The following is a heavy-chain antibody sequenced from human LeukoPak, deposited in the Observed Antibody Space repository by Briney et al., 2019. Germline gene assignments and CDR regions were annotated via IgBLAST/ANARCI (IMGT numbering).Heavy chain of an antibody. J-gene: IGHJ5*02. CDR2: IYTSGST. CDR3: ARGGNYWPQWWFDP. CDR1: GGSITIYY. Sequence: SETLSLTCTVSGGSITIYYWSWIRQPAGKGLEWIGRIYTSGSTNYNPSLKSRVTMSLDASKNQFSLELNSVTPADTAVYYCARGGNYWPQWWFDPWGRGTLVSVSS. V-gene: IGHV4-4*07. D-gene: IGHD1-26*01.